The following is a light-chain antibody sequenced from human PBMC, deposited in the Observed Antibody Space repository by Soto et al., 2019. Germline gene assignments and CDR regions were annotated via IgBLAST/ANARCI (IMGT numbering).Light chain of an antibody. CDR2: EVV. J-gene: IGLJ2*01. Sequence: QSALTQPASVSGSPGQSITISCTGSSSDVGTYNLVSWYQHHPGKAPKLMISEVVKRPSGVSNRFSGSKSGNTASLTISGLQAEDVADYYCCSYAGTSMFVFGGGTNLTVL. CDR3: CSYAGTSMFV. V-gene: IGLV2-23*02. CDR1: SSDVGTYNL.